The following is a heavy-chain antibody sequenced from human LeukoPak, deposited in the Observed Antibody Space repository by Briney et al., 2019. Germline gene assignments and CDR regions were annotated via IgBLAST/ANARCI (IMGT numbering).Heavy chain of an antibody. D-gene: IGHD4-17*01. J-gene: IGHJ5*02. CDR1: GFTFDDYA. Sequence: GRSLRLSCAASGFTFDDYATHWVRQAPGKGLEWVSGISWNSGSIGYADSVKGRFTISRDNAKNSLYLQMNSLRAEDTALYYCAKARPGDYVFDPWGQGTLVTVSS. CDR3: AKARPGDYVFDP. V-gene: IGHV3-9*01. CDR2: ISWNSGSI.